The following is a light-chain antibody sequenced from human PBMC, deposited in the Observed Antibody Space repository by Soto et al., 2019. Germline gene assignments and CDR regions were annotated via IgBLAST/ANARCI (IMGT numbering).Light chain of an antibody. J-gene: IGLJ2*01. CDR3: AAWDDSLNGVV. V-gene: IGLV1-40*01. Sequence: QSVLTQPPSVSGAPGQRVTISCTGNSSNLGAGYDVHWYQQLPGTAPKLVIYGNRNRPSGVPERFSGSKSGTSASLAISRLQSEDEADYYCAAWDDSLNGVVFGGGTMVTVL. CDR1: SSNLGAGYD. CDR2: GNR.